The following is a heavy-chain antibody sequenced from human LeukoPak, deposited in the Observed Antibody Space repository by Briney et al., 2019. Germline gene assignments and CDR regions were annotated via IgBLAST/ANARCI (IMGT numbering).Heavy chain of an antibody. Sequence: GGSLRLSCAASGFTFDDYAMHWVRQAPGKGLEWVSGISWNSGSIGYADSVKGRFTIPRDNAKNSLYLQMNSLRAEDTAVYYCAELGITMIGGVWGKGTTVTISS. V-gene: IGHV3-9*01. CDR3: AELGITMIGGV. CDR2: ISWNSGSI. J-gene: IGHJ6*04. CDR1: GFTFDDYA. D-gene: IGHD3-10*02.